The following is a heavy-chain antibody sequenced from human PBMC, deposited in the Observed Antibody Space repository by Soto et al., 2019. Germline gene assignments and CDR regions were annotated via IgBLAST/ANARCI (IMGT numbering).Heavy chain of an antibody. CDR1: GYAFIVYH. V-gene: IGHV1-2*02. CDR3: ARAGDYYYGIDV. CDR2: INPKNGGT. Sequence: QVQLVQSGAEVMKPGASVKVSCKASGYAFIVYHIYWVRQAPGQGLEWLGWINPKNGGTSSSQKFRDRVTLTRDTSINTDDMELSRLKSDDTAVYYCARAGDYYYGIDVWGQGTTVTVSS. J-gene: IGHJ6*02.